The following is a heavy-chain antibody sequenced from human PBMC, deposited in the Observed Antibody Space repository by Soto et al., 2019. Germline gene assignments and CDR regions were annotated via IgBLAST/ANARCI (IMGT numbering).Heavy chain of an antibody. Sequence: QITLNESGPTLVKPTQTLTLTCTFSGFSLSTSGVGVGWIRQPPGKALEWLALIYWDDDKRYSPSLKSRLTIPKDTSKNQVGLTMTNMDPVDTATYYCAHRPASGWFDYWGQGTLVTVSS. J-gene: IGHJ4*02. CDR2: IYWDDDK. CDR3: AHRPASGWFDY. CDR1: GFSLSTSGVG. V-gene: IGHV2-5*02. D-gene: IGHD6-19*01.